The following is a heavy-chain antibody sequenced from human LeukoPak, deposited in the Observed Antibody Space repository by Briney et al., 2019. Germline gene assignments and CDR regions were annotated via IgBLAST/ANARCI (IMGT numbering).Heavy chain of an antibody. CDR1: GFTFSRYS. CDR2: IRTSSGGI. J-gene: IGHJ4*02. D-gene: IGHD2-21*02. V-gene: IGHV3-48*02. CDR3: ARDDSWAFDY. Sequence: GGSLRLSCAASGFTFSRYSVNWVRQAPGKRLEWVAYIRTSSGGIYYADSVKGRFTISTDTAKNSLYLEMNNLRDGDTAVYYCARDDSWAFDYWGQGTLVTVSA.